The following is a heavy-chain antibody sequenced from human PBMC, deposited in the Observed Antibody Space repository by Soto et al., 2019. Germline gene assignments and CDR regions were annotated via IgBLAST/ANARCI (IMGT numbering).Heavy chain of an antibody. CDR2: ISSSSSYI. J-gene: IGHJ4*02. Sequence: EVQLVESGGGLVKPGGSLRLSCAASGFTFSSYSMNWVRQAPGKGLEWVSSISSSSSYIYYADSVKGRFTISRDNAKNSLYRQMNSLRAEDTAVYYCARDGRDFWSGYYLDYWGQGTLVTVSS. CDR1: GFTFSSYS. D-gene: IGHD3-3*01. V-gene: IGHV3-21*01. CDR3: ARDGRDFWSGYYLDY.